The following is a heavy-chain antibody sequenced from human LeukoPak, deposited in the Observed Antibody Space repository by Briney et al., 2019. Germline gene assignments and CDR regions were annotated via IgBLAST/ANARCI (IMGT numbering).Heavy chain of an antibody. V-gene: IGHV3-33*06. D-gene: IGHD2-21*02. CDR3: AKERAYCGGDCYSLSDY. CDR1: GFTFSNYG. Sequence: GGSLRLSCVAAGFTFSNYGMHWVRQAPGKGLEWVALIWFDESSTYYVGSVKGRFTISRDNSKNTLYLQMTSLRAEATAVYYCAKERAYCGGDCYSLSDYWGQGTLVTVSS. CDR2: IWFDESST. J-gene: IGHJ4*02.